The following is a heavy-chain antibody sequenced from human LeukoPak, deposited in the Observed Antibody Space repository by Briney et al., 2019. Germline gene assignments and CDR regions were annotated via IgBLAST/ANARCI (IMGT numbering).Heavy chain of an antibody. J-gene: IGHJ4*02. CDR3: ARAAGYELFDY. Sequence: GGSLRLSCEASEFTFSSYEMNWFRQAPGKGLEWVSYISSSGSTIYYADSVKGRFTISRDNAKNSLYLQMNSLRAEDTAVYYCARAAGYELFDYWGQGALVTVSS. V-gene: IGHV3-48*03. CDR2: ISSSGSTI. D-gene: IGHD5-12*01. CDR1: EFTFSSYE.